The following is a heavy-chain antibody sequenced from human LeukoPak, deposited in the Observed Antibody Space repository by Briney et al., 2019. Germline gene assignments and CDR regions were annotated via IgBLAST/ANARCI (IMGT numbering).Heavy chain of an antibody. CDR3: AKVKGDYVNFQH. J-gene: IGHJ1*01. CDR1: GFTFRSYG. D-gene: IGHD4-17*01. Sequence: GGSLRLSCAASGFTFRSYGMQWVRQAPGKGLEWVAFRRYDGSNKYYADSVKGRFTISRDNSKNTLYLQMNSLRAEDTAVYYCAKVKGDYVNFQHWGQRTLVTVSS. V-gene: IGHV3-30*02. CDR2: RRYDGSNK.